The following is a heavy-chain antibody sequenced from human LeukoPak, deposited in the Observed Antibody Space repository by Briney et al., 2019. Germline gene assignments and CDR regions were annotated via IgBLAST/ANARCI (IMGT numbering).Heavy chain of an antibody. D-gene: IGHD3-3*01. J-gene: IGHJ5*02. CDR1: GGTFSSYA. Sequence: GASVKVSCKASGGTFSSYAISWVRQAPGQGLEWMGRIIPILGIANYAQKFQGRVTITADKSTSTAYMELSSLRSEDTAVYYCATEFPYYDFWSGLNWFDPWGQGTLVTVSS. CDR3: ATEFPYYDFWSGLNWFDP. CDR2: IIPILGIA. V-gene: IGHV1-69*04.